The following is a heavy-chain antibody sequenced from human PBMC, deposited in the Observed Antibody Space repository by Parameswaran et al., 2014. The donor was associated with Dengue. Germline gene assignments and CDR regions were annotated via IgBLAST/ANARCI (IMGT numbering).Heavy chain of an antibody. V-gene: IGHV4-59*12. D-gene: IGHD3-16*01. J-gene: IGHJ6*02. CDR3: ARGGSGGYGMDV. CDR2: IYYRGNT. Sequence: PGKGLEWIGYIYYRGNTKYNPSLKSRVTISVDTSKNQFSLKLSSVTAADTAVYYCARGGSGGYGMDVWGQGTTVTVSS.